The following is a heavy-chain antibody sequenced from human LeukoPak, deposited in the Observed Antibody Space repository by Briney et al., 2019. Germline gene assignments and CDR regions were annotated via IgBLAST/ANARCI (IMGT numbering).Heavy chain of an antibody. CDR2: IYYSGIT. CDR3: ARGRIGLSYFDF. CDR1: GGSIGSAGFY. D-gene: IGHD3/OR15-3a*01. V-gene: IGHV4-31*03. Sequence: SQTLSLTCTVSGGSIGSAGFYWNWLRQHPGKGLEWIGYIYYSGITYYNPSLKSRLTMSVDTSKNQFSLKLSSVTAADTAVYYCARGRIGLSYFDFWGQGTLVTVSS. J-gene: IGHJ4*02.